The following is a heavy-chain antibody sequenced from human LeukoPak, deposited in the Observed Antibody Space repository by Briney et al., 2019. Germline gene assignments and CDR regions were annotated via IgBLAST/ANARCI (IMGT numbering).Heavy chain of an antibody. CDR3: ARHSAYYDILTGYPDY. CDR1: GGSFSGYY. CDR2: INHSGST. V-gene: IGHV4-34*01. Sequence: SETLSLTCAVYGGSFSGYYWSWIRQPPGKGLEWIGEINHSGSTNYNPSLKSRVTISVDTSKNQFSLKLSSVTAADTAVYYCARHSAYYDILTGYPDYWGQGTLVTVSS. D-gene: IGHD3-9*01. J-gene: IGHJ4*02.